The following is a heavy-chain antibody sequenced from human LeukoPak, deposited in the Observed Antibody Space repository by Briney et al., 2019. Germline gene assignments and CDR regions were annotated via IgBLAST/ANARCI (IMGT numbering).Heavy chain of an antibody. Sequence: SVKVSCKASGGTFSSYAISWVQQAPGQGLEWMGGIIPIFGTANYAQKFQGRVTITADESTSTAYMELSSLRSEDTAVYYCARGSYYDSSGYRYYYYMDVWGKGTTVTISS. CDR2: IIPIFGTA. V-gene: IGHV1-69*13. CDR3: ARGSYYDSSGYRYYYYMDV. J-gene: IGHJ6*03. D-gene: IGHD3-22*01. CDR1: GGTFSSYA.